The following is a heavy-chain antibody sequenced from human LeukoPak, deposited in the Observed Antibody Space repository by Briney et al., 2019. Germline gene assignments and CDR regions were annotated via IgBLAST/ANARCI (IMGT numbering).Heavy chain of an antibody. CDR3: ARDHRSGSGSGTQANDY. CDR2: ISSSSKTI. J-gene: IGHJ4*02. D-gene: IGHD3-10*01. CDR1: GFTFSYYS. V-gene: IGHV3-48*02. Sequence: RGSLRLSCAASGFTFSYYSMNWVRQAPGKGLEWVSYISSSSKTIYYADSVKGRFTISRDNAKKSLDLQMNSLRDEDTAVYYCARDHRSGSGSGTQANDYWGQGTLVTVSS.